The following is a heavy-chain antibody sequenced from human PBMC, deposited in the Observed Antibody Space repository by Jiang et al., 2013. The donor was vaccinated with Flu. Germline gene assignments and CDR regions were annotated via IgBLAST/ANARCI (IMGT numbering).Heavy chain of an antibody. CDR1: GGSFSGYY. J-gene: IGHJ4*02. CDR2: INHSGST. V-gene: IGHV4-34*01. Sequence: LLKPSETLSLTCAVYGGSFSGYYWSWIRQPPGKGLEWIGEINHSGSTNYNPSLKSRVTISVDTSKNQFSLKLSSVTAADTAVYYCARRSSSEDWGQGTLVTVSS. CDR3: ARRSSSED. D-gene: IGHD6-25*01.